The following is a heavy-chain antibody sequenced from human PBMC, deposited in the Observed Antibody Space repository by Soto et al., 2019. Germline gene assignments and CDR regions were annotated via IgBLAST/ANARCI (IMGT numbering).Heavy chain of an antibody. CDR1: GFTFDDYA. Sequence: GGSLRLSCAASGFTFDDYAMHWVRQAPGKGLEWVATISWNSGSRDYADSVKGRFTISRENAKNSLYLQMNSLRAEDTALYYCTKDAYNPSTYYYYYYMDVWGKGTTVTVSS. J-gene: IGHJ6*03. CDR2: ISWNSGSR. CDR3: TKDAYNPSTYYYYYYMDV. V-gene: IGHV3-9*01. D-gene: IGHD1-1*01.